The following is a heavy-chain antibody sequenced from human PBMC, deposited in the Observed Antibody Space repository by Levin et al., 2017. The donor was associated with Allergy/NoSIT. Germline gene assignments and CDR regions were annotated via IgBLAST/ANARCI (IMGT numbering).Heavy chain of an antibody. Sequence: SQTLSLPCTVSGGSIGSTSYYWGWIRQSPGKGLEWIGSIYYTGNTYYNPSLKSRVTISIDTSMNHFSLKLTSVTATDTALYYCARRFAASSNWDFDYWGRGTLVTVSS. CDR2: IYYTGNT. D-gene: IGHD4-11*01. CDR3: ARRFAASSNWDFDY. V-gene: IGHV4-39*02. J-gene: IGHJ4*02. CDR1: GGSIGSTSYY.